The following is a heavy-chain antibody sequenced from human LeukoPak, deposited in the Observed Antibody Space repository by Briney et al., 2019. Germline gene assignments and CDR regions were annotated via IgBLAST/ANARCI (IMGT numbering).Heavy chain of an antibody. V-gene: IGHV1-18*01. Sequence: ASVKVSCKASGHTFTSYAMHWVRQAPGQRLEWMGWISGYNGKTNYAQKLQGRVTMTTDTSTSTAYMELRSLRSDDTAVYYCARDLGSGTFYSDYWGQGTLVTVSS. CDR3: ARDLGSGTFYSDY. J-gene: IGHJ4*02. CDR1: GHTFTSYA. D-gene: IGHD1-26*01. CDR2: ISGYNGKT.